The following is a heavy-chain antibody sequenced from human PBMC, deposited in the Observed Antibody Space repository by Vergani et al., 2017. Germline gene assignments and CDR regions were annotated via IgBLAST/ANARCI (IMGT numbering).Heavy chain of an antibody. V-gene: IGHV4-39*01. Sequence: QMQLQESGPGLVKASETLSLTCTVSGDSIISRSYYWGWIRQPPGKGLEWIGSIYNSGNGDSSSSLKSRVTISADTSKNQFSLRLTSVTAADTAVYYCASGRYYSDSTSHFRGRYFAVWSRGTLVTVPS. D-gene: IGHD3-16*01. CDR1: GDSIISRSYY. CDR3: ASGRYYSDSTSHFRGRYFAV. CDR2: IYNSGNG. J-gene: IGHJ2*01.